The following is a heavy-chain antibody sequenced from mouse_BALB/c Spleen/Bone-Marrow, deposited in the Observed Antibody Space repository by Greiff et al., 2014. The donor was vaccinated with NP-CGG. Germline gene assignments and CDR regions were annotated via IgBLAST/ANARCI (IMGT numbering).Heavy chain of an antibody. Sequence: VQLQQSGAELVKPGASVKLSCTASGFNIKDTYMHWVKQRPEQGLEWIGRIDPANGNTKYDPKFQGKATITADTSSNTAYLQLSSLTSEHTAVYYCASYYYGSSYGFAHWGQGTLVTVSA. D-gene: IGHD1-1*01. CDR1: GFNIKDTY. CDR3: ASYYYGSSYGFAH. J-gene: IGHJ3*01. CDR2: IDPANGNT. V-gene: IGHV14-3*02.